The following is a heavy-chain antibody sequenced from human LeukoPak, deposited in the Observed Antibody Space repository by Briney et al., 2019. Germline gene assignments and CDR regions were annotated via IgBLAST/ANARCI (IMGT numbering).Heavy chain of an antibody. Sequence: GGSLRLSCAASGFTFSTYAMHWVRQAPGKGQEWEAVISYDGSNKYYADSVKGRFTISRDNSKNTLYLQMNSLRAEDTAVFYCARDRSSSGYYYFDYWGQGTLVTVSS. V-gene: IGHV3-30*01. J-gene: IGHJ4*02. D-gene: IGHD3-22*01. CDR1: GFTFSTYA. CDR2: ISYDGSNK. CDR3: ARDRSSSGYYYFDY.